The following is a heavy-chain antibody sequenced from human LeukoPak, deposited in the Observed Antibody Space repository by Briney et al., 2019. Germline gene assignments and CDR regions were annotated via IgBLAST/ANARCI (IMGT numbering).Heavy chain of an antibody. Sequence: GGSLRLSCAASGFTFSSYAMHWVRQAPGKGLEGVAVISYDGSDKYYADSVKGRFTISRDNSKNTLYLQMNSLRAEDTAVYYCARDNWNYYDSSGYQLYYYYYYMDVWGKGTTVTVSS. D-gene: IGHD3-22*01. CDR3: ARDNWNYYDSSGYQLYYYYYYMDV. V-gene: IGHV3-30*04. CDR1: GFTFSSYA. J-gene: IGHJ6*03. CDR2: ISYDGSDK.